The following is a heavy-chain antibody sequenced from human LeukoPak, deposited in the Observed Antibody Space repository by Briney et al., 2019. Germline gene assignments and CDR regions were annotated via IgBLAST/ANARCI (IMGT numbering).Heavy chain of an antibody. J-gene: IGHJ4*02. CDR3: ASEVVVAAGSDY. Sequence: GGSLRLSCAASGFTFSSYSMNWVRQAPGKGLEWVAVISYDGSNKYYADSVKGRFTISRDNSKNTLYLQMNSLRAEDTAVYYCASEVVVAAGSDYWGQGTLVTVSS. V-gene: IGHV3-30*03. D-gene: IGHD2-15*01. CDR1: GFTFSSYS. CDR2: ISYDGSNK.